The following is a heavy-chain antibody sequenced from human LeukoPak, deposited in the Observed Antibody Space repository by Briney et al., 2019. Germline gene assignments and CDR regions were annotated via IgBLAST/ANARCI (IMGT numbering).Heavy chain of an antibody. J-gene: IGHJ4*02. Sequence: ASVKVSCKASGYTFTGYYMHWVRQAPGQGLEWMGRINPNSGGTNYAQKFQGRVTMTRDTSISTAYMELSRLRSDDTAVYYCARELDCSSTSCYAFDYWGQGTLVTVSS. V-gene: IGHV1-2*06. CDR1: GYTFTGYY. CDR2: INPNSGGT. D-gene: IGHD2-2*01. CDR3: ARELDCSSTSCYAFDY.